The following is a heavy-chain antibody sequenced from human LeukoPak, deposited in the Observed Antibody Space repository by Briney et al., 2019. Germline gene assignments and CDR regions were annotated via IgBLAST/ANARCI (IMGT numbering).Heavy chain of an antibody. J-gene: IGHJ4*02. V-gene: IGHV3-30-3*01. Sequence: PGGSLRLSCAASGFTFSSYAMHWVRQAPGKGLEWVAVISYDGSNKYCADSVKGRFTISRDNSKNTLYLQMNSLRAEDTAVYYCARDWGEVITTPFDYWGQGTLVTVSS. CDR1: GFTFSSYA. CDR3: ARDWGEVITTPFDY. CDR2: ISYDGSNK. D-gene: IGHD3-22*01.